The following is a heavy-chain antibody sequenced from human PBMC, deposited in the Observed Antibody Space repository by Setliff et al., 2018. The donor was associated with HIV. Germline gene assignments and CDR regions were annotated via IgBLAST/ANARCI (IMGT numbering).Heavy chain of an antibody. V-gene: IGHV3-21*01. CDR3: ARVRPLGYCSTGACPPDY. CDR1: GFSVSSNH. D-gene: IGHD2-8*01. J-gene: IGHJ4*02. CDR2: ITSRSADI. Sequence: GGSLRLSCAASGFSVSSNHMSWVRQAPGKGLEWVSSITSRSADIYYADSVRGRFTISRDNARSSLLLQMNSLRADDTAVYYCARVRPLGYCSTGACPPDYWGQGTLVTVSS.